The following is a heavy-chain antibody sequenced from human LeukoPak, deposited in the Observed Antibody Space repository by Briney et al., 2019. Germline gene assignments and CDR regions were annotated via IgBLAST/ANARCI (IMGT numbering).Heavy chain of an antibody. CDR2: IYYSGST. CDR3: ARGGATTVVSPFDY. CDR1: GGSISSYY. V-gene: IGHV4-59*01. Sequence: SETLSLTCTVSGGSISSYYWSWIRQPPGKGLEWIGYIYYSGSTNYNPSLKSRVTISVDTSMNQFSLKLSSVTAADTAVYYCARGGATTVVSPFDYWGQGTLVTVSS. D-gene: IGHD4-23*01. J-gene: IGHJ4*02.